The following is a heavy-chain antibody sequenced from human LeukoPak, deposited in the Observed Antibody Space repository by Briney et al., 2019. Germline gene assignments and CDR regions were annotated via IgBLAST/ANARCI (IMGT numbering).Heavy chain of an antibody. D-gene: IGHD2-21*02. CDR2: IYPGDSDT. V-gene: IGHV5-51*01. Sequence: GESLKISCKGSRYSFTSYWIGWVRQMPGKGLEWMGIIYPGDSDTRYSPSFQGQVTISADKSISTAYLQWSSLKASDTAMYYCARQPHPAYCGGDCYSSFDYWGQGTLVTVSS. CDR1: RYSFTSYW. J-gene: IGHJ4*02. CDR3: ARQPHPAYCGGDCYSSFDY.